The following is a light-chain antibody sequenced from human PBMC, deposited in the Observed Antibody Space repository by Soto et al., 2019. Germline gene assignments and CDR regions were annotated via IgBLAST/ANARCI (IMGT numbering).Light chain of an antibody. CDR3: QSYDSTLSGHVV. CDR2: YND. CDR1: SSNLGSGFD. Sequence: QSVLTQPPSVSGAPGQRVTISCTGSSSNLGSGFDVQWYQQLPGTAPKLLIYYNDNRPSGVPDRFSGSKSGTSASLAITGLQADDEADYYCQSYDSTLSGHVVFGGGTQLTLL. J-gene: IGLJ2*01. V-gene: IGLV1-40*01.